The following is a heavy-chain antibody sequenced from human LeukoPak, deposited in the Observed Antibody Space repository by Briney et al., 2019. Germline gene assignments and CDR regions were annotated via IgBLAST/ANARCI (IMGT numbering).Heavy chain of an antibody. D-gene: IGHD3-10*01. J-gene: IGHJ4*02. CDR2: ISYDGSNK. V-gene: IGHV3-30*18. CDR1: GFTFSSYG. Sequence: GGSLRLSCAASGFTFSSYGMHWVRQAPGKGLEWVAVISYDGSNKYYADSVKGRFTISRDNSKNTLYLQMNSLRAEDTAVYYCAKVAVEYYYGSGSFDYWGQGTLVAVSS. CDR3: AKVAVEYYYGSGSFDY.